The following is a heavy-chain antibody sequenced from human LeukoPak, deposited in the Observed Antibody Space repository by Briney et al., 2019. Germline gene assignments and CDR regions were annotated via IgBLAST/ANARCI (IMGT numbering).Heavy chain of an antibody. J-gene: IGHJ4*02. CDR2: IFTGGTT. D-gene: IGHD6-13*01. Sequence: GGSLRLSCAASGFTVSSNYVSWVRQVPGKGLELVSVIFTGGTTYYADSVRDRFTIFRDNSKNTLFLQMNSLRAEDTAMYYCARGYSSSWYDWGQGTLVTVSS. CDR1: GFTVSSNY. V-gene: IGHV3-53*01. CDR3: ARGYSSSWYD.